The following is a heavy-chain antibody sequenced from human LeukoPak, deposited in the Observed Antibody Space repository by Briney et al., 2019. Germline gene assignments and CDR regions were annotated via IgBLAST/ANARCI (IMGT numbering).Heavy chain of an antibody. CDR2: IYTSGST. Sequence: SETLSLTCTVSGGSISSYYGSWIRQPAGKGLEWIGRIYTSGSTNYNPSLKSRVTMSVDTSKNQFSLKLSSVTAADTAVYYCAREGYDFWSGYYTSHYGMDVWGQGTTVTVSS. CDR1: GGSISSYY. V-gene: IGHV4-4*07. CDR3: AREGYDFWSGYYTSHYGMDV. D-gene: IGHD3-3*01. J-gene: IGHJ6*02.